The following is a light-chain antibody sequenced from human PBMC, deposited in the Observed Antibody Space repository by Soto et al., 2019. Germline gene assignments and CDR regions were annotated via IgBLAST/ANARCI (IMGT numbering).Light chain of an antibody. J-gene: IGLJ1*01. Sequence: QAALTQQAFVSGSPGQSITISCTGTSSDTGSYNFVSWYQQYPGKAPKLMIYGVTNRPSGVSDRFSGSKTGNTASLTISGLQAEDEAAYYCFSHRSGNSHVFGTGTKVTVL. CDR3: FSHRSGNSHV. CDR2: GVT. CDR1: SSDTGSYNF. V-gene: IGLV2-14*01.